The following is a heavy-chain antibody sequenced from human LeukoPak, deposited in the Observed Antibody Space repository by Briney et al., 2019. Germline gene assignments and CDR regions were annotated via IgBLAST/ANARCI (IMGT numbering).Heavy chain of an antibody. CDR2: IDPNSGGT. V-gene: IGHV1-2*02. J-gene: IGHJ2*01. CDR1: GYTFTAHY. Sequence: GASVKVSCKTSGYTFTAHYIRWVRQAPGQGLEWMGWIDPNSGGTNYAQKFLGSVTMTGDTSINTAFMEIRRLRSDDTAIYYCARGRGTTMVRGVITNYFDLWGRGSLVTVSS. D-gene: IGHD3-10*01. CDR3: ARGRGTTMVRGVITNYFDL.